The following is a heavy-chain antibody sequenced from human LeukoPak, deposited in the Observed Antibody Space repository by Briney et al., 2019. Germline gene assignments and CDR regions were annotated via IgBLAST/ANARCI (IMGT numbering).Heavy chain of an antibody. CDR2: IYSSGTI. J-gene: IGHJ5*02. V-gene: IGHV4-4*07. Sequence: PSETLSLTCTVSGGSIHSYWSWIRQPAGKGLEWIGRIYSSGTITYNPSLQSRVTMSVDTSKNEFSLKMSSVTAADTAVYYCTRDSGTTGEVKFDPWGQGTLVAVSS. D-gene: IGHD3-10*01. CDR1: GGSIHSY. CDR3: TRDSGTTGEVKFDP.